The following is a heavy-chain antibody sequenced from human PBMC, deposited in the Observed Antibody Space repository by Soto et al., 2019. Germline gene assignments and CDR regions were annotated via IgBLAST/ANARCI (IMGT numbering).Heavy chain of an antibody. CDR3: ARDQRYLRQGYSDY. D-gene: IGHD4-4*01. CDR2: IGDTGTFI. J-gene: IGHJ4*02. V-gene: IGHV3-21*01. Sequence: EVQLVESGGGLVKPGGSLRLSCAASAFTFSDHSMNWVRQAPGKGLEWVSSIGDTGTFIYYADSVKGRFTISRDNAKNSLFLQMDSLRAEDTAIYASARDQRYLRQGYSDYWGQGTLVTVSS. CDR1: AFTFSDHS.